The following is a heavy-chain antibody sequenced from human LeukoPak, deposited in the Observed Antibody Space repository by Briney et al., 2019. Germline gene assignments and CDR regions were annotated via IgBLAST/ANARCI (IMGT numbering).Heavy chain of an antibody. V-gene: IGHV4-59*01. CDR1: GGSISSYY. CDR2: IYYSGST. CDR3: ARYYDSSGYYDY. D-gene: IGHD3-22*01. Sequence: SETLSLTCTVSGGSISSYYWSWIRQSPGKGLEWIGYIYYSGSTNYNPSLKSRVTISVDTSKKQFSLKLSSVTAADTAVYYCARYYDSSGYYDYWGQGTLVTVSS. J-gene: IGHJ4*02.